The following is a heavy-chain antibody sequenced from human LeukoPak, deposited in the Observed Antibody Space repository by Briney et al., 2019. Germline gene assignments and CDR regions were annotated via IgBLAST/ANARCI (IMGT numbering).Heavy chain of an antibody. CDR2: ISGSGGST. V-gene: IGHV3-23*01. CDR1: GFTFSSYA. Sequence: PTGGSLRLSCAASGFTFSSYAMSWVRQAPGKRLEWVSAISGSGGSTYYADSVKGRFTISRDNSKNTLYLQMNGLRAEDTAVYYCAKDQIGGSYYDILTGYYKTYYYYGMDVWGKGTTVTVSS. J-gene: IGHJ6*04. D-gene: IGHD3-9*01. CDR3: AKDQIGGSYYDILTGYYKTYYYYGMDV.